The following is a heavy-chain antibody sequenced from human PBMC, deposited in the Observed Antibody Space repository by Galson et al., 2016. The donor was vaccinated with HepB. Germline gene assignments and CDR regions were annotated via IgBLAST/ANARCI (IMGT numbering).Heavy chain of an antibody. V-gene: IGHV3-33*01. Sequence: SLRLSCAASGFTFSSYGMHWVRQAPGKGLEWVAIIWFDGSRKSYADSVKGRFTVSRDNSKNTLDVEMNNLRAEDTAVYYCARGRSGSSWVAEEDYWGQGTLVTVSS. D-gene: IGHD6-13*01. CDR1: GFTFSSYG. CDR2: IWFDGSRK. J-gene: IGHJ4*02. CDR3: ARGRSGSSWVAEEDY.